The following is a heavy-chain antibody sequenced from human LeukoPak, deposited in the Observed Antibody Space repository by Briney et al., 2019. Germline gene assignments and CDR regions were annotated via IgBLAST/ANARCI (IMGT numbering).Heavy chain of an antibody. V-gene: IGHV3-48*03. J-gene: IGHJ4*02. CDR1: GFTFSSYE. Sequence: QTGGSLRLSCAAAGFTFSSYEMNWVRQAPGKGLEWVSYISSSGSTIYYADSVKGRFTISRDNAKNSLYLQMNSMGAEDTAVYYFAKHQISHDRGPYYFDYWGQGTLVTVSS. CDR2: ISSSGSTI. D-gene: IGHD3-22*01. CDR3: AKHQISHDRGPYYFDY.